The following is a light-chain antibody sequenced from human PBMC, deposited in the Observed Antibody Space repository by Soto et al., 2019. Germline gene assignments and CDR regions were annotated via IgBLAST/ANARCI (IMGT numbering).Light chain of an antibody. J-gene: IGLJ1*01. CDR3: SSYTSTNALFV. CDR2: EVN. Sequence: QSALTQPASVSGSPGQSITISCTGTSSDVGGYNYVSWYQQRPGKAPKLMIYEVNNRPSGVSDRFSGSKSGITASLTISGLQAEDEADYYCSSYTSTNALFVFGAGTKVTVL. V-gene: IGLV2-14*01. CDR1: SSDVGGYNY.